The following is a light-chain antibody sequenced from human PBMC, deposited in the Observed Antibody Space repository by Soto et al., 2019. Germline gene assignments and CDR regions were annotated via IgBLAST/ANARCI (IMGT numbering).Light chain of an antibody. V-gene: IGKV2-28*01. CDR3: MQALQTPIT. Sequence: DIVMTQSPLSLPVTPGEPASISCRSSQSLLHSNGYNYLDWYLQKPGQSPQLLIYLGSNRASGVHDRFSGSGSGTDFTLKISRVEAEDVGVYYCMQALQTPITFGQGTRREMK. CDR2: LGS. J-gene: IGKJ5*01. CDR1: QSLLHSNGYNY.